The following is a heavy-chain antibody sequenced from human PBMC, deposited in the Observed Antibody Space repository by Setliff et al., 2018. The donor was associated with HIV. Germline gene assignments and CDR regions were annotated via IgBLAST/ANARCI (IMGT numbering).Heavy chain of an antibody. CDR2: MSYSGST. CDR1: GASFSSGGYY. CDR3: ARATYTLQFLKWSPDSSLYYYYMDV. V-gene: IGHV4-31*03. J-gene: IGHJ6*03. Sequence: SETLSLTCNVSGASFSSGGYYWSWIRQHPGKGLEWIGYMSYSGSTFYKSSLKSRVTMSIDTSKNQFSLMLSPVTAADTAVYYCARATYTLQFLKWSPDSSLYYYYMDVWGKGTTVTVSS. D-gene: IGHD3-3*01.